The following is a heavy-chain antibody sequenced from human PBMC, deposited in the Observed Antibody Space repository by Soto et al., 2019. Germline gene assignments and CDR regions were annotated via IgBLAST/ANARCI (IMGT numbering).Heavy chain of an antibody. J-gene: IGHJ4*02. CDR2: ISSSGSTI. D-gene: IGHD6-13*01. CDR3: ARAAEQLVLGPHFDY. Sequence: GSLRLSCAASGFTFSSYEMNWVRQAPGKGLEWVSYISSSGSTIYYADSVKGRFTISRDNAKNSLYLQMNSLRAEDTAVYYCARAAEQLVLGPHFDYWGQATQVTVSS. V-gene: IGHV3-48*03. CDR1: GFTFSSYE.